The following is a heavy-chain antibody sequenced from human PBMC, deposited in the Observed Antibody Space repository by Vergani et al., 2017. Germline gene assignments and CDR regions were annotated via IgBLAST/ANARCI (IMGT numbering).Heavy chain of an antibody. CDR3: VRLGDGYYYHGFDI. D-gene: IGHD3-3*01. V-gene: IGHV5-51*01. J-gene: IGHJ3*02. Sequence: EVPLVQSGAEVKTPGESLKISCEGSGYTFTDYWVGWVRQKPGKGLEWMGVVYARDSITRYSLSFEGQVTISADKSINTAYLEWDSLRASDSAMYYCVRLGDGYYYHGFDIWGQGTAVTVSS. CDR2: VYARDSIT. CDR1: GYTFTDYW.